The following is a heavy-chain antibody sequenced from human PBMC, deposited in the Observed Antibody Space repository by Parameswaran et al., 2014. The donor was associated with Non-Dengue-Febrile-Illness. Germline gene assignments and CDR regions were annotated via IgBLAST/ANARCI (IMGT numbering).Heavy chain of an antibody. Sequence: VRQAPGKGLEWVANIKQDGSEKYYVDSVKGRFTISRDNAKNSLYLQMNSLRAEDTAVYYCARDLGWNYEWFDPWGQGTLVTVSS. J-gene: IGHJ5*02. D-gene: IGHD1-7*01. CDR2: IKQDGSEK. V-gene: IGHV3-7*03. CDR3: ARDLGWNYEWFDP.